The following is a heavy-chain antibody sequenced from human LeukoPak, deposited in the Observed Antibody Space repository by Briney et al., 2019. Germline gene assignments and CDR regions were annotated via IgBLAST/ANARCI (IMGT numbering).Heavy chain of an antibody. V-gene: IGHV4-4*07. J-gene: IGHJ4*02. CDR3: ARHDDFWSGYRHFDY. Sequence: SETLSLTCTVSGGSISSYYWSWIRQPAGKGLEWIGRISTSGSANYKPSLKSRVTMSVDTSRNQFSLRLSSVTAADTAVYYCARHDDFWSGYRHFDYWGQGTLVTVSS. CDR2: ISTSGSA. CDR1: GGSISSYY. D-gene: IGHD3-3*01.